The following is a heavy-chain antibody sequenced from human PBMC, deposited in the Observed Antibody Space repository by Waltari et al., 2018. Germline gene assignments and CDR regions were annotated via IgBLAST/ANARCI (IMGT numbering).Heavy chain of an antibody. CDR3: ATVEWYRMDY. CDR2: IKEDGSEG. V-gene: IGHV3-7*01. Sequence: EVQLVESGGGLVQPRGSLRISCAASGFTFSSSWMTWVRQAPGKVQDWGSNIKEDGSEGYYVDSVKGRFTISRDNTKNALFLQMNSLRAEDTAAYYCATVEWYRMDYWGQGTLVTVSS. D-gene: IGHD3-3*01. J-gene: IGHJ4*02. CDR1: GFTFSSSW.